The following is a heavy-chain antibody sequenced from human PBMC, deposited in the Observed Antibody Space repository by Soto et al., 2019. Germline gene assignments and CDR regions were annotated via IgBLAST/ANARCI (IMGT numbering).Heavy chain of an antibody. D-gene: IGHD1-26*01. CDR2: ISKGGGGT. Sequence: EVQLLESGGGLVQPGGSLRLSCAASGFTFTSYTMNWVRQAPGKGLEWVSAISKGGGGTYYADSVEGRFTISRDDSKNTLCLQMNSLRAEDTAVYYCAKPLVGIVGATTHDYWGQGTLVTVSS. J-gene: IGHJ4*02. CDR1: GFTFTSYT. V-gene: IGHV3-23*01. CDR3: AKPLVGIVGATTHDY.